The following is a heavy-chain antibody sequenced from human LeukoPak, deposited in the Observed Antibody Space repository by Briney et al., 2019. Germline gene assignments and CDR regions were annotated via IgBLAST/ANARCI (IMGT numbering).Heavy chain of an antibody. D-gene: IGHD2-2*01. V-gene: IGHV4-34*01. CDR3: ARGAHPYIVVVPAAMPGPRNNWFDP. CDR2: INHSGSN. CDR1: GGSFSGYY. Sequence: SETLSLTCAVYGGSFSGYYWSWIRQPPGKGLEWIGEINHSGSNNYNPSLKSRVTISVDTSKNQFSLKLSSVTAADTAVYYCARGAHPYIVVVPAAMPGPRNNWFDPWGQGTLVTVSS. J-gene: IGHJ5*02.